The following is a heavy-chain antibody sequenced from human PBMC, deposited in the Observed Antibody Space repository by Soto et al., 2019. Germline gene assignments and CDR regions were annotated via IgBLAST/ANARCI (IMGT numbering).Heavy chain of an antibody. D-gene: IGHD5-18*01. CDR2: INPNSGGT. V-gene: IGHV1-2*02. CDR3: ARAEDTAMVGRWFDP. Sequence: ASVKVSCKASGYTFTGYYMHWVRQAPEQGLEWMGWINPNSGGTNYAQKFQGRVTMTRDTSISTAYMELSRLRSDDTAVYYCARAEDTAMVGRWFDPWGQGTLVTVSS. CDR1: GYTFTGYY. J-gene: IGHJ5*02.